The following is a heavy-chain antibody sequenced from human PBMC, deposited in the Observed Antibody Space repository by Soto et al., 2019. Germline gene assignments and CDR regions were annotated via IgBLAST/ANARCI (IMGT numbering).Heavy chain of an antibody. D-gene: IGHD3-10*01. Sequence: QVQLQESGPGLVKPSETLSLTCTVYGGSISTYNWIWIRQPPGKGLEWIGVFYNGGTTNYSPSLKSRVTISVDTSKNQFSLKLNSVTAADTAVYYCARDGSERPATYWGQGILVTVSS. CDR2: FYNGGTT. J-gene: IGHJ4*02. V-gene: IGHV4-59*12. CDR1: GGSISTYN. CDR3: ARDGSERPATY.